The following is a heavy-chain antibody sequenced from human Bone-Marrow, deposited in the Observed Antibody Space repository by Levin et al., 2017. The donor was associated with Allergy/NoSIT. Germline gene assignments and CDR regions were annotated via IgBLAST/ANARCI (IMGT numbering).Heavy chain of an antibody. J-gene: IGHJ6*02. D-gene: IGHD6-13*01. CDR3: ARADSSSWYEPYYYYYGMDV. Sequence: GASVKVSCAASGFTFSSYWMSWVRQAPGKGLEWVANIKQDGSEKYYVDSVKGRFTISRDNAKNSLYLQMNSLRAEDTAVYYCARADSSSWYEPYYYYYGMDVWGQGTTVTVSS. CDR2: IKQDGSEK. CDR1: GFTFSSYW. V-gene: IGHV3-7*01.